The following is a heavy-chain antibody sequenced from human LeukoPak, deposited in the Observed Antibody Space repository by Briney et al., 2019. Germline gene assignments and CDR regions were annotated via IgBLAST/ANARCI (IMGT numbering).Heavy chain of an antibody. J-gene: IGHJ4*02. CDR2: INKSSSST. Sequence: GGSLRLSCAASGFTFNDYYMSWIRQAPGKGLEWVSYINKSSSSTNYADSVKGRFSISRDNAKNSLYLQLNSLTVEDTAVYYCARVRSSGSPLDYWGQGTLVTVSS. D-gene: IGHD3-10*01. V-gene: IGHV3-11*05. CDR3: ARVRSSGSPLDY. CDR1: GFTFNDYY.